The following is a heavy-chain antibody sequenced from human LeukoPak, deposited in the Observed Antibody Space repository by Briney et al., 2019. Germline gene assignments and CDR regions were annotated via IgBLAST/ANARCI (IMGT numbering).Heavy chain of an antibody. D-gene: IGHD3-22*01. CDR3: ARARSYYDSSGPGY. Sequence: GGSLRLSCSASGFTFSTYSMNWVRQAPGKGLEWVSSISSSSRYIYYADSVEGRFTISRDNAKNSLYLQMNSLRAEDTAVYYCARARSYYDSSGPGYWGQGTLVTVSS. V-gene: IGHV3-21*04. CDR1: GFTFSTYS. CDR2: ISSSSRYI. J-gene: IGHJ4*02.